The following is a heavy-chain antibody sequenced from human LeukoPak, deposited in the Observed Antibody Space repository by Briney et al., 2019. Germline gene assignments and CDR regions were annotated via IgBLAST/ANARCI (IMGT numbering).Heavy chain of an antibody. J-gene: IGHJ4*02. D-gene: IGHD1-26*01. CDR3: ARDLSSGSPDY. V-gene: IGHV3-20*04. CDR2: INWNGGST. Sequence: GGSLRLSCAASGFTFDDYGMSWVRQAPGKGLEWLSGINWNGGSTGYADSVKGRFTISRDNAKNSLYLQMNSLRAEDTALYYCARDLSSGSPDYWGQGTLVTVSS. CDR1: GFTFDDYG.